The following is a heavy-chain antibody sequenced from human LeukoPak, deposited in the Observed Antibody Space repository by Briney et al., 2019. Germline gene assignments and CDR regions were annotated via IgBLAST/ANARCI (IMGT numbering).Heavy chain of an antibody. D-gene: IGHD2-2*02. V-gene: IGHV3-21*06. CDR3: ARDSRWCSSTSCHIGYGMDV. Sequence: RGSLRLSCAASGFTFSSYSMNWVRAAPGKGLEWVSSISRSSSYIYYADSVKGRFTITRDNAKNSLYLQMISLRAEDTAVYYCARDSRWCSSTSCHIGYGMDVWGQGTTGTVSS. J-gene: IGHJ6*02. CDR2: ISRSSSYI. CDR1: GFTFSSYS.